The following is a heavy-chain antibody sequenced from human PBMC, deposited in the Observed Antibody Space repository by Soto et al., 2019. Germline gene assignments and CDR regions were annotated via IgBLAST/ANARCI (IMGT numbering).Heavy chain of an antibody. J-gene: IGHJ5*02. CDR3: ARDGDPYSSSWDGNWFDP. D-gene: IGHD6-13*01. Sequence: QVQLVQSGAEVKKPGSSVKVSCKASGGTFSSYAISWVRQAPGQGLEWMGGIIPIFGTANYAQKFQGRVTITADESTSTADMELSSLRSEDTAVDYRARDGDPYSSSWDGNWFDPWGQGTLVTVAS. V-gene: IGHV1-69*01. CDR1: GGTFSSYA. CDR2: IIPIFGTA.